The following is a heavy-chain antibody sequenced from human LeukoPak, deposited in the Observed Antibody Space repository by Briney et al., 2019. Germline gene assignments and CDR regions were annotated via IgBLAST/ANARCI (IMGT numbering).Heavy chain of an antibody. J-gene: IGHJ5*02. V-gene: IGHV4-30-4*08. CDR3: ARDGTYYPGWFDP. Sequence: SETLSLTCTVSGGSISSSSYYWGWIRQPPGKGLEWIGYIYYSGSTYYNPSLKSRVTISVDTSKNQFSLKLSSVTAADTAVYYCARDGTYYPGWFDPWGQGTLVTVSS. CDR2: IYYSGST. D-gene: IGHD3-10*01. CDR1: GGSISSSSYY.